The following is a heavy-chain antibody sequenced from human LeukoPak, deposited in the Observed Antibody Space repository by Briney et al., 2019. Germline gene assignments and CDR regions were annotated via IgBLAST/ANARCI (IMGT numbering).Heavy chain of an antibody. CDR2: INPNSGGT. CDR3: ASRIPNYYDSSGYLLPLDY. Sequence: ASVKVSCKASGYTFTGYYMHWVRQAPGQGLEWMGWINPNSGGTNYAQKFQGRVTMTRDTSISTAYMELSRLRSDDTAVHYCASRIPNYYDSSGYLLPLDYWGQGTLVTVSS. J-gene: IGHJ4*02. D-gene: IGHD3-22*01. CDR1: GYTFTGYY. V-gene: IGHV1-2*02.